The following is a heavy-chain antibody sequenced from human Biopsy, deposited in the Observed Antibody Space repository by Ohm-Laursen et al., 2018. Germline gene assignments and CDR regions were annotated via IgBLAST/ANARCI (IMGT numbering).Heavy chain of an antibody. D-gene: IGHD1-26*01. V-gene: IGHV1-2*07. CDR1: GYTFIDYY. CDR2: VNPNNGDK. Sequence: SVKVSCKASGYTFIDYYIHWVRQAPGQGLEWMGWVNPNNGDKKFAPDFQGRLTMTRDKSISTAYMELIRLRSDDTAVYYCARGGLNYWYFDLWGRGTLVTVSS. J-gene: IGHJ2*01. CDR3: ARGGLNYWYFDL.